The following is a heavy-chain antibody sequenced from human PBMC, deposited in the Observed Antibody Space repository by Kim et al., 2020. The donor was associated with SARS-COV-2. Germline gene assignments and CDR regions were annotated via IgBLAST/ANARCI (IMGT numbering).Heavy chain of an antibody. CDR3: VSGRGAGTRVPWCEAFD. D-gene: IGHD1-1*01. Sequence: GGSLRLSCAASGFTLSTYSMHWVRQAPGKGLEWVARISSKGSNNANADSATGRFTFSIDKDKTTLSPQMQMNRVETTATYFCVSGRGAGTRVPWCEAFD. V-gene: IGHV3-74*01. CDR1: GFTLSTYS. J-gene: IGHJ3*02. CDR2: ISSKGSNN.